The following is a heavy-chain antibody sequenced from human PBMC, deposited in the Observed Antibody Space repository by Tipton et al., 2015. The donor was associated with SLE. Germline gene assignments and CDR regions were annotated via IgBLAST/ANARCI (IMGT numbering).Heavy chain of an antibody. CDR1: GFTFSSYA. Sequence: SLRLSCAASGFTFSSYAMSWVRQAPGKGLEWVSAISASGGTTDYADSVKGRFTISRDNAKNSLYLQMNSLRAEDTAVYYCAREWDYYDSSGEGYFDYWGQGTLVTVSS. D-gene: IGHD3-22*01. CDR2: ISASGGTT. J-gene: IGHJ4*02. CDR3: AREWDYYDSSGEGYFDY. V-gene: IGHV3-23*01.